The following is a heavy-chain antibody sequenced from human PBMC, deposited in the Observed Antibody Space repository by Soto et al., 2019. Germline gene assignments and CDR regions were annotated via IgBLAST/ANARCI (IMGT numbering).Heavy chain of an antibody. D-gene: IGHD3-3*01. Sequence: SVKVSCKASGGTFSSYAISWVRQAPGQGLEWMGGIIPIFGTANYAQKFQGRVTITADESTSTAYMELSSLRSEDTAVYYCASGFWSGYHPLYYYYGMDVWGQGTTVTVSS. CDR3: ASGFWSGYHPLYYYYGMDV. CDR1: GGTFSSYA. V-gene: IGHV1-69*13. J-gene: IGHJ6*02. CDR2: IIPIFGTA.